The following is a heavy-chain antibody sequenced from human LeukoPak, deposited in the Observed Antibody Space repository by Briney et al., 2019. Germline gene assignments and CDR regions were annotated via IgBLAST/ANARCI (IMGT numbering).Heavy chain of an antibody. V-gene: IGHV1-18*01. Sequence: ASVKVSCKASGYTFTNYGVSWVRQAPGQGLEWMGWISAYNGNTNYAQNLQGRVTMTTDTSTSTAYMELRSLRSDDTAVYYCARDFVGVCSGGSCYLDAFDIWGQGTMVAVSS. D-gene: IGHD2-15*01. J-gene: IGHJ3*02. CDR1: GYTFTNYG. CDR3: ARDFVGVCSGGSCYLDAFDI. CDR2: ISAYNGNT.